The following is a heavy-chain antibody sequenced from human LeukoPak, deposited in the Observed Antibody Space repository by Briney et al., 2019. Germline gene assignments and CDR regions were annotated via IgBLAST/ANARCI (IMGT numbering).Heavy chain of an antibody. Sequence: YPSETLSLTCTVSGGSISSYYWSWIRQSPGKGLEWIGYIDYSGSTDYNPSLRSRVTISVDTSKNQFSLKLNSVTAADTAVYYCARDTTSHPWHFDLWGRGTLVTVSS. CDR3: ARDTTSHPWHFDL. D-gene: IGHD2/OR15-2a*01. CDR2: IDYSGST. J-gene: IGHJ2*01. CDR1: GGSISSYY. V-gene: IGHV4-59*01.